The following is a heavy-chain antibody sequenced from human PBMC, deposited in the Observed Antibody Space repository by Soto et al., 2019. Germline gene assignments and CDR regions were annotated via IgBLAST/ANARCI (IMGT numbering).Heavy chain of an antibody. V-gene: IGHV1-2*04. CDR3: ARGQRSSIDDYYYYGMDV. Sequence: QVQLVQSGAEVKKPGASVKVSCKASGYTFTGYYMHWVRQAPGQGLEWMGRINPNSGGTNYAQKFQGWVTMTRDTSISTAYMELSRLRSYDTAVYYCARGQRSSIDDYYYYGMDVWGQGTTVTVSS. CDR2: INPNSGGT. J-gene: IGHJ6*02. D-gene: IGHD6-13*01. CDR1: GYTFTGYY.